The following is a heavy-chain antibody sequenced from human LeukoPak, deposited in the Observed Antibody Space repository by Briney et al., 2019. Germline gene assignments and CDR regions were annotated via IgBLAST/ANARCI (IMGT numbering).Heavy chain of an antibody. CDR1: GFTFSSYW. D-gene: IGHD3-10*01. J-gene: IGHJ6*02. Sequence: GGSLRLSCAASGFTFSSYWMSWVRQAPGKGLEWVANIKQDGGEKYYVDSVKGRFTISRDNAKNSLYLQMNSLRAEDTAVYYCATTLYGSGSYYIDYYYYYGMDVWGQGTTVTVSS. CDR3: ATTLYGSGSYYIDYYYYYGMDV. V-gene: IGHV3-7*01. CDR2: IKQDGGEK.